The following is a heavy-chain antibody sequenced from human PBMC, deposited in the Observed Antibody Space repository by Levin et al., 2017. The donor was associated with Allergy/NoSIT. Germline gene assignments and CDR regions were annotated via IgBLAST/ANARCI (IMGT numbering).Heavy chain of an antibody. Sequence: GGSLRLSCTASGFTFSNYAMTWVRQAPGKGLKWVSTSVGSGGGTYYADSVKGRFTISRDNSKNTLYLQMNGLRAEDTAVYYCAKDGGSYSGYFDYWGLGTLVTVSS. V-gene: IGHV3-23*01. CDR1: GFTFSNYA. CDR3: AKDGGSYSGYFDY. D-gene: IGHD1-26*01. CDR2: SVGSGGGT. J-gene: IGHJ4*02.